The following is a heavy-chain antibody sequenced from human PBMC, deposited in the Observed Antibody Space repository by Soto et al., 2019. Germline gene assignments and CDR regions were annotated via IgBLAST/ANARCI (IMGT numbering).Heavy chain of an antibody. V-gene: IGHV4-30-4*01. J-gene: IGHJ4*02. CDR3: ARGGGGYDVGDY. Sequence: QVQLQESGPGLVKPSQTLSLTCTVSGGSISSGDYYWSWIRQPPGKGLEWIGYIYYSGSTYYNPSLKSRVPISVDTSKNPFSLKLSSVTAADPAVYYCARGGGGYDVGDYWGQGTLVTVSS. CDR2: IYYSGST. CDR1: GGSISSGDYY. D-gene: IGHD5-12*01.